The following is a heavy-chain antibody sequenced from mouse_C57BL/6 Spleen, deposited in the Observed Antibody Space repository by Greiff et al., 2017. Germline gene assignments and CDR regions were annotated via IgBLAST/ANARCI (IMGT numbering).Heavy chain of an antibody. Sequence: VHLVESGPGLVQPSQSLSITCTVSGFSLTSYGVHWVRQSPGKGLEWLGVIWSGGSTDYNAAFISRLSISKDNSKSQVFFKMNSLQADDTAIYYCARASTMITSGIYYYAMDYWGQGTSVTVSS. CDR1: GFSLTSYG. D-gene: IGHD2-4*01. CDR2: IWSGGST. CDR3: ARASTMITSGIYYYAMDY. V-gene: IGHV2-2*01. J-gene: IGHJ4*01.